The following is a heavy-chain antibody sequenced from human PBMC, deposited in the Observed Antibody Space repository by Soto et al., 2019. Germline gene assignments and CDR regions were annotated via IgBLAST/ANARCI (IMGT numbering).Heavy chain of an antibody. Sequence: ASVKVSCKTSGYTFTNFYIHWVRQAPGQGLEWMGIIKPRDGITSYAQKFRGRVAVTRDTSTSTVYMELSSLRSEDTAVYFCARAPLKNYETSDFWGQGTLVTVSS. CDR2: IKPRDGIT. D-gene: IGHD3-16*01. CDR1: GYTFTNFY. J-gene: IGHJ4*02. CDR3: ARAPLKNYETSDF. V-gene: IGHV1-46*01.